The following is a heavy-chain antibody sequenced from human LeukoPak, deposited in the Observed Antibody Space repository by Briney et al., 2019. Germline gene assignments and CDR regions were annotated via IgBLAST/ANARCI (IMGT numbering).Heavy chain of an antibody. CDR2: INHSGST. J-gene: IGHJ3*02. Sequence: SETLSLTCAVYGGSFSGYYWSWIRQPPGKGLEWIGEINHSGSTNYNPSLKSRVTISVDTSKNQFSLKLSSVTAADMAVYYCARGPPAFDIWGQGTMVTVSS. CDR3: ARGPPAFDI. V-gene: IGHV4-34*01. CDR1: GGSFSGYY.